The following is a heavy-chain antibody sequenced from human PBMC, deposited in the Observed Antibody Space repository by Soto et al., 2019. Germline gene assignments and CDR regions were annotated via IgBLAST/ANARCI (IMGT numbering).Heavy chain of an antibody. J-gene: IGHJ5*02. D-gene: IGHD6-13*01. V-gene: IGHV2-26*04. CDR3: ASTYSTSWYGFDP. CDR2: IFSNDEK. Sequence: QVTVKESGPVLVKPTETLTLTCTVSGFSLSNAGLGVSWIRQPPGKALEWLAHIFSNDEKSYSTSLTSRLTISKDTSKIQVVLTTTNMDPVDTATYYCASTYSTSWYGFDPWGQGTLVTVSS. CDR1: GFSLSNAGLG.